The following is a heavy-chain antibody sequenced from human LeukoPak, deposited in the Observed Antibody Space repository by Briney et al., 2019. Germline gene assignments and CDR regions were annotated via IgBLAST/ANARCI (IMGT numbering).Heavy chain of an antibody. J-gene: IGHJ3*02. CDR3: ARVGLDDAFDI. Sequence: PGGSLRLSCAASGFTFSSYWMHWVRQAPGKGLVWVSRINSDGSSTSYADSVKGRFTISRDTAKNTLYLQMNSLRAADTAVYYCARVGLDDAFDIWGQGTMVTVSS. CDR2: INSDGSST. V-gene: IGHV3-74*01. D-gene: IGHD6-19*01. CDR1: GFTFSSYW.